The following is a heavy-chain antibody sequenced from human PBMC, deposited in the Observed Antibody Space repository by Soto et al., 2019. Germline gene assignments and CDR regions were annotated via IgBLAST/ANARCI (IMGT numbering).Heavy chain of an antibody. CDR2: MNPNSGNT. CDR1: GYTFTSYD. D-gene: IGHD3-3*01. V-gene: IGHV1-8*01. Sequence: ASVKVSCKASGYTFTSYDINWVRQATGQGLEWMGWMNPNSGNTGYAQKFQGRVTMTRNTSISTAYMELSSLRSEDTAVYYCARRHYDFWSGYSYYYYMDVWGKGTTVTVSS. CDR3: ARRHYDFWSGYSYYYYMDV. J-gene: IGHJ6*03.